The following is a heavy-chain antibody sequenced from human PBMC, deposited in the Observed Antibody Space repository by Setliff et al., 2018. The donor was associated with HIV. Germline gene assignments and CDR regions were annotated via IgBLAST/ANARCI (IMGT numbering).Heavy chain of an antibody. CDR2: ITATGTTV. Sequence: GGSLSLSCAGSGFVFSDHSFHWVRQSSGEGLEWLAYITATGTTVSYADSVRGRFIISRDSFNNVLCLQMKRLRVEETALYYCVRDQLRGPERWDFGLWGQRTLVTV. CDR3: VRDQLRGPERWDFGL. D-gene: IGHD1-26*01. CDR1: GFVFSDHS. V-gene: IGHV3-48*01. J-gene: IGHJ4*02.